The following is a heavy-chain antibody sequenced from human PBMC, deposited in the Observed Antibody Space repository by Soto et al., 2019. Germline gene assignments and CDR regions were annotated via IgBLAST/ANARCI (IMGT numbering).Heavy chain of an antibody. Sequence: QVQLVESGGGLVKPGGSLRLSCAASGFTFSDYYMTWIRQAPGKGLEWVSYISSSGSSTYYADSVKGRFAISRDNAKNSLFLQMNSLRAEDTAVYFCAGDPSTGTFDYWGQGTLVTVSS. CDR3: AGDPSTGTFDY. V-gene: IGHV3-11*01. CDR1: GFTFSDYY. J-gene: IGHJ4*02. D-gene: IGHD1-1*01. CDR2: ISSSGSST.